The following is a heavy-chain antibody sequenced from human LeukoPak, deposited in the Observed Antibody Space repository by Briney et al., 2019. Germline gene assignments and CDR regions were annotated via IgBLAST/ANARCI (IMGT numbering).Heavy chain of an antibody. V-gene: IGHV3-23*01. Sequence: GGSLRLSCAASGFTFSSCAMSWVRQAPGKGLEWVSTIGGAGGTFYADSVKGRFTVSRDNSKNTLFLQMSSLRAEDTAVYYCAKEWIKEGGQGTLVTVSS. D-gene: IGHD5-12*01. CDR1: GFTFSSCA. J-gene: IGHJ4*02. CDR2: IGGAGGT. CDR3: AKEWIKE.